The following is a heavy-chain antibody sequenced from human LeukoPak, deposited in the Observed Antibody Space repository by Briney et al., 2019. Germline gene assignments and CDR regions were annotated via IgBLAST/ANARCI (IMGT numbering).Heavy chain of an antibody. V-gene: IGHV3-30*04. CDR2: ISYDGKKT. J-gene: IGHJ3*02. CDR1: GFTFSSYS. Sequence: GGSLRLSCTASGFTFSSYSIHWVRQAPGKGLEWVALISYDGKKTDYADSVKGRFTFSRDNSKNTVSLQMSSLRSEDTAVYYCARGLTIFGVVIIHAFDIWGQGTMVTVSS. D-gene: IGHD3-3*01. CDR3: ARGLTIFGVVIIHAFDI.